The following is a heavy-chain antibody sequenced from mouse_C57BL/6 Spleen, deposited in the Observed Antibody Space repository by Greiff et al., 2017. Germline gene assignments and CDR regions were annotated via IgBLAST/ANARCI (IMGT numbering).Heavy chain of an antibody. V-gene: IGHV1-81*01. D-gene: IGHD1-1*01. CDR1: GYTFTSYG. CDR2: IYPRSGNT. CDR3: ARGRDYYGSSYWYFDV. J-gene: IGHJ1*03. Sequence: VKLQESGAELARPGASVKLSCKASGYTFTSYGISWVKQRTGQGLEWIGEIYPRSGNTYYNEKFKGKATLTADKSSSTAYMELRSLTSEDSAVYFCARGRDYYGSSYWYFDVWGTGTTVTVSS.